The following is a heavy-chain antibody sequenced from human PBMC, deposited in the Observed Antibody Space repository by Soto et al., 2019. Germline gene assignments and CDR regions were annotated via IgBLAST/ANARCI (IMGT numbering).Heavy chain of an antibody. Sequence: EVQLVPSGAEVKKPGESLKISCKGSGYSFTSYWIAWVRQMPGKGLEWMGIIYRGDSDIRYSPSFQGQVTMSTDKSISPAYLQWASLKASDTAMYYCATVGHGYVSFDYWGQGTLVTVSS. CDR2: IYRGDSDI. V-gene: IGHV5-51*01. J-gene: IGHJ4*02. CDR1: GYSFTSYW. D-gene: IGHD5-12*01. CDR3: ATVGHGYVSFDY.